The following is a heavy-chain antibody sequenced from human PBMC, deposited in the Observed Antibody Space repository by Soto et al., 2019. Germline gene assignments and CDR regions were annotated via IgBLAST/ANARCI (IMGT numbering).Heavy chain of an antibody. CDR3: ARVGPYCGGDCYSPPP. Sequence: SETLSLTCTVSGYSIRSGYYWGWIRQPPGKGLEWIGTIYHSGSTYYNPSLKSRVTISVDASENHFSLKLSSVTAADTAVYYCARVGPYCGGDCYSPPPWGQGTLVTVSS. CDR1: GYSIRSGYY. J-gene: IGHJ5*02. V-gene: IGHV4-38-2*02. CDR2: IYHSGST. D-gene: IGHD2-21*02.